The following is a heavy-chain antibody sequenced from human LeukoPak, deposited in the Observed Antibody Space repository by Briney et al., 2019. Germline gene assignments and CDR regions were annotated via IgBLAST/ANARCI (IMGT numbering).Heavy chain of an antibody. CDR3: ARGGSSGRSYWYFDL. CDR2: IHQYGGEK. V-gene: IGHV3-7*01. CDR1: GFTFRSHW. D-gene: IGHD6-19*01. Sequence: GGSLRLSCEASGFTFRSHWMSWVRQAPGKGLEWVANIHQYGGEKYYVDSVRGRFSISRDNAKNSLYLEMNSLRAEDTAVYYCARGGSSGRSYWYFDLWGRGTLVTVSS. J-gene: IGHJ2*01.